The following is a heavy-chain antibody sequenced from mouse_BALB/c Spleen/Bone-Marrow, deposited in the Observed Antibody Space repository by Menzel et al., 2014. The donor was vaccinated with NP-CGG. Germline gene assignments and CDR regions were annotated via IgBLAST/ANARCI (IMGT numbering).Heavy chain of an antibody. CDR2: ILPGSGST. CDR1: GYTFSNYW. CDR3: ASGDYFDY. Sequence: QVQLKQSGAELMKPGASVKISCKATGYTFSNYWMGWVKQRPGHGLEWIGEILPGSGSTNYNEKFTGKATFTADTSSNTAYLQLSSLTSADSAVYYCASGDYFDYWGQGTTLTVSS. J-gene: IGHJ2*01. V-gene: IGHV1-9*01.